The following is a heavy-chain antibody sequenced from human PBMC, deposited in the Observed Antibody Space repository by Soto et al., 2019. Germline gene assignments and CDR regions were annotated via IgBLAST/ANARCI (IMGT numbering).Heavy chain of an antibody. V-gene: IGHV3-15*07. CDR1: DFTFSNAW. Sequence: EVQLVESGGGSVKPGGSLRLSCAASDFTFSNAWMSWVRQAPGKGLEWVGRIKNEMDGGTTDYAAPVKGRFIISRDDSKNRLYLQMNSLKIEDTAVYYCATDLEEEVDAFDIWGLGTMVTVSS. CDR2: IKNEMDGGTT. J-gene: IGHJ3*02. D-gene: IGHD3-16*01. CDR3: ATDLEEEVDAFDI.